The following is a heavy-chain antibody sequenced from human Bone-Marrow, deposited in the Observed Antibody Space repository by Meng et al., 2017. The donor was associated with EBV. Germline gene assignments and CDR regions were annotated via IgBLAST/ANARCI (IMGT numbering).Heavy chain of an antibody. V-gene: IGHV1-46*01. J-gene: IGHJ4*02. CDR2: INPRGGDT. CDR3: ARGGVYYTLQY. D-gene: IGHD3-3*01. Sequence: QVQLVQSGAEVKKPGASVKVSCKASGYTFTGYYMHWVRQAPGQGLEWMGLINPRGGDTSYSQKLQGRVTMTRDTSTSTVYMELSSLRSEDTAVYSCARGGVYYTLQYWGQGTLVTVSS. CDR1: GYTFTGYY.